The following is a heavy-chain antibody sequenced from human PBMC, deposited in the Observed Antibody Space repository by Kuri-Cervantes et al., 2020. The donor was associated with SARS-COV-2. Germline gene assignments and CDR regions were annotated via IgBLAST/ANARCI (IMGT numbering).Heavy chain of an antibody. V-gene: IGHV3-30-3*01. CDR2: ISYDGSNK. J-gene: IGHJ5*02. CDR1: GFTFSSYA. D-gene: IGHD3-3*01. Sequence: GGSLRLSCAASGFTFSSYAMHWVRQAPGKGLEWVAVISYDGSNKYYADSVKGRFTISRDNSKNTLYLQMNSLRAEDTAVYYCARAGFLDFWSGYHNWFDPWGQGTLVTVSS. CDR3: ARAGFLDFWSGYHNWFDP.